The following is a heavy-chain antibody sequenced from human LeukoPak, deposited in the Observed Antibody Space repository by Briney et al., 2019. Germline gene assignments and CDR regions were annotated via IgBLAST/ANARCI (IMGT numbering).Heavy chain of an antibody. V-gene: IGHV1-46*01. CDR1: GYSFTNYY. Sequence: ASVKVSCKASGYSFTNYYMHWVRQAPGQGLEWMGIINPSGGGTSHAQNFRGRVTMTRDTSTSTVYMELSSLRSEDTAVYYCARSKSDNWSDLGFDYWGQGTLVTVSS. CDR3: ARSKSDNWSDLGFDY. D-gene: IGHD1-20*01. CDR2: INPSGGGT. J-gene: IGHJ4*02.